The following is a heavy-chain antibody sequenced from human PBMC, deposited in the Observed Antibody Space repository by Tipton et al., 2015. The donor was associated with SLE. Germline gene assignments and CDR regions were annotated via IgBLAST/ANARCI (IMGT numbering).Heavy chain of an antibody. D-gene: IGHD1-26*01. CDR1: GYTFTTYY. CDR2: INPSGGST. V-gene: IGHV1-46*03. J-gene: IGHJ6*02. Sequence: QSEPEVKKPGASVKVSCKASGYTFTTYYLHWVRQAPGQGLEWMGIINPSGGSTSYAQKFQGRVTMTRDTSTSTVYMELSSLRSEDTAVYSCARLSPIGVFYGMDVWGQGTTVTVSS. CDR3: ARLSPIGVFYGMDV.